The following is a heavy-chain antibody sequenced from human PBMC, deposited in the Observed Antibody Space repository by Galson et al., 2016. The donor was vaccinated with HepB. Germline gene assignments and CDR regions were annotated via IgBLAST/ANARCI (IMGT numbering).Heavy chain of an antibody. CDR1: GYTFISFG. CDR2: ISPYNGKT. V-gene: IGHV1-18*01. J-gene: IGHJ4*02. Sequence: SVKVSCKASGYTFISFGISWVRQAPGQGLEWMGWISPYNGKTEYAQKFQGRVTMTTDTGTSTAYMDLRSLRSDDTAVYFCARGGRDYTGSYYPPFDYWGQGTLVTVSS. CDR3: ARGGRDYTGSYYPPFDY. D-gene: IGHD1-26*01.